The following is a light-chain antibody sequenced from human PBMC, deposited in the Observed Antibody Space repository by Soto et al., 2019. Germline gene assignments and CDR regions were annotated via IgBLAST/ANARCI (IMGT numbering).Light chain of an antibody. V-gene: IGLV2-14*01. CDR3: SSYTSSYSVV. CDR1: SSDVGGYNY. J-gene: IGLJ2*01. Sequence: QSVLTQPASVSGSPGQSITISCTGSSSDVGGYNYVSWYQQHPGKAPKVMIYDVSNRPSGVSNRFSGSKSGNTASLTISGLQAEDEADYYCSSYTSSYSVVFGGGTKLTVL. CDR2: DVS.